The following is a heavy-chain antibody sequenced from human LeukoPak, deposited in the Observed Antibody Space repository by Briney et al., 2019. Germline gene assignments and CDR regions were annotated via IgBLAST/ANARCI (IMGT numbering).Heavy chain of an antibody. J-gene: IGHJ4*02. D-gene: IGHD5-24*01. V-gene: IGHV3-23*01. Sequence: GGSLRLSCEGSGFNFSSYAMSWVRQAPGKGLERVSVINDNGDSTYYADSMKGRFTNSRDNSKNTLFVQMNSLRVEDTAIYYCAKVVYGLQLWLPVYFDYWGQGTLVTVSS. CDR1: GFNFSSYA. CDR3: AKVVYGLQLWLPVYFDY. CDR2: INDNGDST.